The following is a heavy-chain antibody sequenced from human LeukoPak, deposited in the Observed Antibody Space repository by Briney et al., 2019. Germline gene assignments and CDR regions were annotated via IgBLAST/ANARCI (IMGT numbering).Heavy chain of an antibody. CDR2: IYYSGST. D-gene: IGHD6-13*01. J-gene: IGHJ4*02. CDR1: RGSLSSSSYY. CDR3: ARHPFGYSSSWYERGDYFDY. V-gene: IGHV4-39*01. Sequence: SETLSLPCTVSRGSLSSSSYYWGWIRQPPGTGLEWIGSIYYSGSTYYNPSLKSRVTISVDTSKNQFSLKLSSVTAADTAVYYCARHPFGYSSSWYERGDYFDYWGQGTLVTVSS.